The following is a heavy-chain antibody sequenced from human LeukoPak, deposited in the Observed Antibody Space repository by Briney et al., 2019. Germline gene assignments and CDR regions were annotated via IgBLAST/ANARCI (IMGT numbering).Heavy chain of an antibody. J-gene: IGHJ4*02. CDR1: GGTFSSYA. D-gene: IGHD2-15*01. CDR2: IIPIFGTA. Sequence: SVKVSCKASGGTFSSYAISWVRQAPGQGLEWMGRIIPIFGTANYAQKFQGRVTITTDESTSTAYMELSSLRSEDTTVYYCARGYCSGGSCYLDYWGQGTLVTVSS. CDR3: ARGYCSGGSCYLDY. V-gene: IGHV1-69*05.